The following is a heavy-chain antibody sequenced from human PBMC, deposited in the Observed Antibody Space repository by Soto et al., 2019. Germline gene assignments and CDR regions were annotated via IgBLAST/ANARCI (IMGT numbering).Heavy chain of an antibody. CDR1: GYTFFTYG. Sequence: ASVQVSCKASGYTFFTYGITWLRQAPGQGLEWMGWISTYDGNTDYAQKLQGRVTMTTDTSTRTAYMELRSLRSDDTAVYYCARKSSSSSWFDPRGQGTLVTVSS. J-gene: IGHJ5*02. CDR2: ISTYDGNT. D-gene: IGHD6-6*01. CDR3: ARKSSSSSWFDP. V-gene: IGHV1-18*01.